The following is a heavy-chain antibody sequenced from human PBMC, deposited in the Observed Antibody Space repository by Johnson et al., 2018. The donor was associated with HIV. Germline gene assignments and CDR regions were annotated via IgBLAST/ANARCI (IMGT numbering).Heavy chain of an antibody. CDR1: GFTFSSYG. J-gene: IGHJ3*02. V-gene: IGHV3-33*01. CDR2: IWYDGSDK. D-gene: IGHD4-17*01. CDR3: ARSMTTVTGACDI. Sequence: QVQLVESGGGVVQPGRSLRLSCVTSGFTFSSYGMHWVRQAPGKGLEWVAVIWYDGSDKYYADSVKGRFTISRDNSKNTLFLQMNSLRAEDTAVYYCARSMTTVTGACDIWGQGTMVTVSS.